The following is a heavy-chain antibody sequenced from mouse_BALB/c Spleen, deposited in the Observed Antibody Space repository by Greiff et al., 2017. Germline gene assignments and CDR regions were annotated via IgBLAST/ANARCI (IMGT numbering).Heavy chain of an antibody. J-gene: IGHJ3*01. CDR3: TRVDEAWFAY. V-gene: IGHV1-15*01. CDR2: IDPETGGT. CDR1: GYTFTDYE. Sequence: QVQLQQSGAELVRPGASVTLSCKASGYTFTDYEMHWVKQTPVHGLEWIGAIDPETGGTAYNQKFKGKATLTADKSSSTAYMELRSLTSEDYAVYYCTRVDEAWFAYWGQGTLVTVSA.